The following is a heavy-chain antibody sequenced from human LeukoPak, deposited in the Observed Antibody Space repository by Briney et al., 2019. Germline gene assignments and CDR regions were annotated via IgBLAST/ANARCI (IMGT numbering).Heavy chain of an antibody. CDR1: GFTFSTYG. CDR3: AKDLGVTMVRGVIDY. CDR2: ISYDGSNK. V-gene: IGHV3-30*18. D-gene: IGHD3-10*01. Sequence: GGSLRLSCAASGFTFSTYGTHWVRQAPGKGLEWVAVISYDGSNKYYADSVKGRFTISRDNSKNTLYLQMNSLRAEDTAVYYCAKDLGVTMVRGVIDYWGQGTLVTVSS. J-gene: IGHJ4*02.